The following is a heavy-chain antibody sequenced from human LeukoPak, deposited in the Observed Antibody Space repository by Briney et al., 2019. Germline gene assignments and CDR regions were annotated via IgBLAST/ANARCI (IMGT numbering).Heavy chain of an antibody. D-gene: IGHD3-3*01. V-gene: IGHV4-4*09. CDR1: GVSITTYY. Sequence: PSETLSLTCNVSGVSITTYYGSWIRQPPGKGLEWIGYIYTSGNTDYNPSLKSRVTLSADTSKNQFSLRLRSVTAADTAVYYCARLIFGVVNDAFDIWGQGTMVTVSS. CDR3: ARLIFGVVNDAFDI. CDR2: IYTSGNT. J-gene: IGHJ3*02.